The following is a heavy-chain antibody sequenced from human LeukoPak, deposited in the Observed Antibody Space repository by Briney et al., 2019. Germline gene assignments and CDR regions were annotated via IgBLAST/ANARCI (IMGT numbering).Heavy chain of an antibody. D-gene: IGHD1-26*01. V-gene: IGHV4-34*01. CDR2: INHSGST. J-gene: IGHJ4*02. CDR1: GGSFSGYY. CDR3: ARDHSGSYSYFDY. Sequence: SETLSLTCAVYGGSFSGYYWSWIRQPPGKGLEWIGEINHSGSTNYNPSLKSRVTISVDKSKNQFSLKLSSVTAADTAVYYCARDHSGSYSYFDYWGQGTLVTVSS.